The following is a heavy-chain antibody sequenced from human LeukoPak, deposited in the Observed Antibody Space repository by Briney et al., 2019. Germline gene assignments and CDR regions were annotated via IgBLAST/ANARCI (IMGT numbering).Heavy chain of an antibody. D-gene: IGHD3-22*01. CDR3: ARRGYYDSSGYDY. CDR2: ISGSSTDI. Sequence: PGGSLRLSCAASGFTFSNYAMNWVRQAPGEGLAWVSSISGSSTDIYYADSVKGRFTISRDNAKNSLYLQINSLRAEDTAIYYCARRGYYDSSGYDYWGQGTLVTVSS. V-gene: IGHV3-21*01. J-gene: IGHJ4*02. CDR1: GFTFSNYA.